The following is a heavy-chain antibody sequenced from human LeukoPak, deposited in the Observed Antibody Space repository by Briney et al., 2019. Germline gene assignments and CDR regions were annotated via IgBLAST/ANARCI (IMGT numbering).Heavy chain of an antibody. D-gene: IGHD5-12*01. CDR2: INPNSGGT. CDR3: ARGMTGFKVATIIGY. CDR1: GYTFTGYY. Sequence: GASVKVSCKASGYTFTGYYMHWVRQAPGQGLEWMGRINPNSGGTNYAQKFQGRVTMTRDTSISTAYMELSRLRSDDTAVYYCARGMTGFKVATIIGYWGQGTLVTVSS. J-gene: IGHJ4*02. V-gene: IGHV1-2*06.